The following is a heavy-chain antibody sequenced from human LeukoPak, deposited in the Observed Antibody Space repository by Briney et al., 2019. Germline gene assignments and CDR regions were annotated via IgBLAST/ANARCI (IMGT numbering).Heavy chain of an antibody. CDR1: GFTLSTYA. CDR3: ARDLDSQNYYDSSGYSGDDY. V-gene: IGHV3-30*04. Sequence: QSGGSLRLSCVASGFTLSTYAMHWVRQPPGKGLEWVALISYDGRNEFYADSVKGRFTISRDNSQNTLHLQMNSLRSEDTAVYYCARDLDSQNYYDSSGYSGDDYWGQGTLVTVSS. J-gene: IGHJ4*02. CDR2: ISYDGRNE. D-gene: IGHD3-22*01.